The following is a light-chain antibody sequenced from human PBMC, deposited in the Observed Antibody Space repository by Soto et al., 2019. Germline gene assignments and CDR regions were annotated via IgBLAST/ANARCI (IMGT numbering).Light chain of an antibody. V-gene: IGKV1-5*03. J-gene: IGKJ1*01. CDR1: QSVNIW. Sequence: DIQMTQSPSTLPASVGDRVTITCRASQSVNIWLAWYQQKPGKAPKLLISKASILQSGVPSRFSGSGSGPEFTLTINSLQPDDFATYYCQQYRTLWTFGQGTTVEIK. CDR2: KAS. CDR3: QQYRTLWT.